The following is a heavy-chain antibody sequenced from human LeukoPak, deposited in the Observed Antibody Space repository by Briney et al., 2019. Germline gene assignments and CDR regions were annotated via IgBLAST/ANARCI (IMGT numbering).Heavy chain of an antibody. V-gene: IGHV4-59*01. CDR3: ARSYGSGSYYKPLGAFDI. Sequence: SETLSLTCTVSGGSISSYYWSWIRQPPGKGLEWIGYIYSSGSTNYNPSLKSRVTISVDTSKNQFSLKLSSVTAADTAVYYCARSYGSGSYYKPLGAFDIWGQGTMVTVSS. CDR2: IYSSGST. CDR1: GGSISSYY. J-gene: IGHJ3*02. D-gene: IGHD3-10*01.